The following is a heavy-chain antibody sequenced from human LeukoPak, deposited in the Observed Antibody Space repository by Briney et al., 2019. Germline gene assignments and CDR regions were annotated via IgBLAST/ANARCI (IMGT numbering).Heavy chain of an antibody. D-gene: IGHD5-12*01. CDR3: TTYRSPEFGLRYFDP. CDR1: GFTFSNAW. V-gene: IGHV3-15*01. Sequence: GGSLRLSCAASGFTFSNAWMSWVRQAPGKGLEWVGRIKSKTDGGTTDYAAPVKGRFTISRDDSKNTLYLQMNSLKTEDTAVYYCTTYRSPEFGLRYFDPWGQGTLVTVSS. CDR2: IKSKTDGGTT. J-gene: IGHJ5*02.